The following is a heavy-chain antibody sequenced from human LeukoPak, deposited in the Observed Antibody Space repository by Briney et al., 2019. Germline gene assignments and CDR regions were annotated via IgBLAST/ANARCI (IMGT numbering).Heavy chain of an antibody. CDR1: GFTFNSYN. J-gene: IGHJ4*02. V-gene: IGHV3-21*01. Sequence: GGSLRLSCAASGFTFNSYNMNWVRQAPGKGLEWVSSISSSSSYIYYADSVKGRFTISRDNAKNSLYLQMNSLRAEDTAVNYCARDEGLLTSYYLDYWGQGTLVTVSS. CDR2: ISSSSSYI. D-gene: IGHD3-9*01. CDR3: ARDEGLLTSYYLDY.